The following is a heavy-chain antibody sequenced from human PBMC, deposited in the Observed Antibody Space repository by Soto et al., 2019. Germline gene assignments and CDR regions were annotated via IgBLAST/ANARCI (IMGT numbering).Heavy chain of an antibody. CDR1: GHSISDYY. CDR3: ARARVDILREVVKYNMDV. V-gene: IGHV4-34*11. D-gene: IGHD3-10*01. Sequence: SETLSLTCDVSGHSISDYYWSWIRQAPGKGLEWLGYIYNRGSVDTNPSLQSRATISMDTSNNQLSLNLRSVTAADTAVYYCARARVDILREVVKYNMDVWGPGATVTVSS. J-gene: IGHJ6*03. CDR2: IYNRGSV.